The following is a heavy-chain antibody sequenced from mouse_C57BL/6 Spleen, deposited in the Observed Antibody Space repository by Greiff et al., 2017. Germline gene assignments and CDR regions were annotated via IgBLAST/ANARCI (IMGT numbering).Heavy chain of an antibody. CDR3: ARHGDGYFDV. J-gene: IGHJ1*03. Sequence: DVQLVESGGDLVKPGGSLKLSCAASGFTFSSYGMSWVRQTPDKRLEWVATISSGGSYTYYPDSVKGRFTISRDNAKNTLYLQMSSLKSEDTAMYYCARHGDGYFDVWGTGTTVTVSS. CDR2: ISSGGSYT. V-gene: IGHV5-6*01. CDR1: GFTFSSYG.